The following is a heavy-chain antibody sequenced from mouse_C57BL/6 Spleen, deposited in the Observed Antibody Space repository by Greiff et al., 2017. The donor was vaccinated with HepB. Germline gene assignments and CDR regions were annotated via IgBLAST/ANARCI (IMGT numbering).Heavy chain of an antibody. Sequence: VQLQQPGAELVRPGTSVKLSCKASGYTFTSYWMHWVKQRPGQGLEWIGVIDPSDSYTNYNQKFKGKATLTVDTSSSTAYMQLSSLTSEDSAVYYCARGTIVRYFDVWGTGTTVTVSS. CDR2: IDPSDSYT. J-gene: IGHJ1*03. D-gene: IGHD2-12*01. CDR3: ARGTIVRYFDV. CDR1: GYTFTSYW. V-gene: IGHV1-59*01.